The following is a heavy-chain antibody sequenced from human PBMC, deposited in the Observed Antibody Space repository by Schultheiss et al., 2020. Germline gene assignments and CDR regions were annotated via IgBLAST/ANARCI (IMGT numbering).Heavy chain of an antibody. D-gene: IGHD3-3*01. J-gene: IGHJ5*02. V-gene: IGHV4-34*01. CDR2: INRNT. CDR1: GGSFSGYY. Sequence: SQPLSLTCAVYGGSFSGYYWTWIRQPPGKGLEWIGEINRNTKYNPSLKSRVTISVDTSKNQFSLKLNAVTAADTAVYYCARGQHYDFWSDRRFDPWGQGTLVTVSS. CDR3: ARGQHYDFWSDRRFDP.